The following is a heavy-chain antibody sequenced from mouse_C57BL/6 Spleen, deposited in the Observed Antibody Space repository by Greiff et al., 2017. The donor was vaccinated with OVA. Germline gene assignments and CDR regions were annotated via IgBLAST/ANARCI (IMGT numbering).Heavy chain of an antibody. D-gene: IGHD1-1*01. CDR3: ARRPFFITTVVATDY. Sequence: VQLQQSDAELVKPGASVRISCKVSGYTFTDHTIHWMKQRPEQGLEWIGYIYPRDGSTKYNEKFKGKATLTADKSSSTAYMQLNSLTSEDSAVYFCARRPFFITTVVATDYWGQGTTLTVSS. CDR1: GYTFTDHT. J-gene: IGHJ2*01. V-gene: IGHV1-78*01. CDR2: IYPRDGST.